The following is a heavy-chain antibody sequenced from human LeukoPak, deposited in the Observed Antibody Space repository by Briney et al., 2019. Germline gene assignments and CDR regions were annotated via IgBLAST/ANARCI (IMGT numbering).Heavy chain of an antibody. D-gene: IGHD3-3*01. V-gene: IGHV4-39*07. CDR1: GVSISSSGYY. CDR2: IYHSGST. Sequence: SETLSLTCTVSGVSISSSGYYWGWIRQPPGKGLEWIGSIYHSGSTYYNPSLKSRVTISVDTSKNQFSLKLSSVTAADTAVYYCALDWSGYFYWGQGTLVTVSS. CDR3: ALDWSGYFY. J-gene: IGHJ4*02.